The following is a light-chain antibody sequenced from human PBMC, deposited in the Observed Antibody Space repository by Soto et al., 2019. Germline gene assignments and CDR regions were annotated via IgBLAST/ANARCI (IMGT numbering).Light chain of an antibody. J-gene: IGLJ1*01. V-gene: IGLV2-8*01. Sequence: QSVLTQPPSASGSPGQSVTISCTGTSGDVGGYDYVSWYQQHPVKAPKLMIYEVTKRPLGVPDRFSGSKSGNTASLTVSGLQAEDEADYYCSSYAGSDNSYVFGNGTKVTV. CDR3: SSYAGSDNSYV. CDR2: EVT. CDR1: SGDVGGYDY.